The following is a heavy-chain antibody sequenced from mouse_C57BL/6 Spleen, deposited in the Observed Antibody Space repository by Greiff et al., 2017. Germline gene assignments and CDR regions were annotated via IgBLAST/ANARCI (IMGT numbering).Heavy chain of an antibody. Sequence: QVQLQQSGAELARPGASVKMSCKASGYTFTSYTMHWVKQRPGQGLEWIGYINPSSGCTNYNQKFKDKATLTADKSSSTAYRQLSSLTTEDSAVDYGARWGTTVVANYFDYWGQGTTLTVSS. CDR3: ARWGTTVVANYFDY. CDR1: GYTFTSYT. J-gene: IGHJ2*01. CDR2: INPSSGCT. V-gene: IGHV1-4*01. D-gene: IGHD1-1*01.